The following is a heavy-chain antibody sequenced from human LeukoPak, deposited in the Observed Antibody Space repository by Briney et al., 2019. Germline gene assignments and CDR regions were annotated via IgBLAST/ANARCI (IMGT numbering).Heavy chain of an antibody. CDR3: ARDRIYSYGYRDYYGMDV. CDR1: GFTFSGYA. J-gene: IGHJ6*02. D-gene: IGHD5-18*01. CDR2: ISYDGSNK. Sequence: PGRSLRLSCAASGFTFSGYAMHWVRQAPGKGLEWVAVISYDGSNKYYADSVKGRFTISRDNSKNTLYLQMNSLRAEDTAVYYCARDRIYSYGYRDYYGMDVWGQGTTVTVSS. V-gene: IGHV3-30-3*01.